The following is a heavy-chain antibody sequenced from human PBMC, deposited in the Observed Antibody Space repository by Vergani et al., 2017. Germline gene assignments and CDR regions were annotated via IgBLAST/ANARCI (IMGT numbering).Heavy chain of an antibody. CDR3: ARDGGEYDKDALDV. Sequence: QVQLQESGPGLVKPSQTLSLTCTVSGGSFSTGGQSWTWLRQSAGKGLEWIGRIYTSGATNYNPSLRSRAIVSVDAPKKQFSLKLTSVTAADTAVYYCARDGGEYDKDALDVWGQGTKVTVTS. D-gene: IGHD2-21*01. V-gene: IGHV4-61*02. CDR2: IYTSGAT. J-gene: IGHJ3*01. CDR1: GGSFSTGGQS.